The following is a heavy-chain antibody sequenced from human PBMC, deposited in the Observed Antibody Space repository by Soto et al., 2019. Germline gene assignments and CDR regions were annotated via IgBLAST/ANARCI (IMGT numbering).Heavy chain of an antibody. CDR2: IRRKANSYTT. V-gene: IGHV3-72*01. Sequence: EVQLVESGGGLVQPGGSLRLSCAASGLIFSDYHMDWVRQAPGKGLEWVGRIRRKANSYTTEYAASVKGRFTISRDDSKNSLYLQIKRLKSEDTAVYYCAMLGGWSGGSSGMDVWGQGTTVTVSS. CDR3: AMLGGWSGGSSGMDV. J-gene: IGHJ6*02. D-gene: IGHD6-19*01. CDR1: GLIFSDYH.